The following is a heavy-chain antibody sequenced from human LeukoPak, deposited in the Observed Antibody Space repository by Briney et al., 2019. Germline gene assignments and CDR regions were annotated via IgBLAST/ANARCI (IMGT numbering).Heavy chain of an antibody. CDR2: ISAYNGNT. J-gene: IGHJ4*02. Sequence: ASVKVSCKASGGTFSSYAISWVRQAPGQGLEWMGWISAYNGNTNYAQKLQGRVTMTTDTSTSTAYMELRSLRSDDTAVYYCAREYYYDSSGYTVDYWGQGTLVTVSS. D-gene: IGHD3-22*01. V-gene: IGHV1-18*01. CDR1: GGTFSSYA. CDR3: AREYYYDSSGYTVDY.